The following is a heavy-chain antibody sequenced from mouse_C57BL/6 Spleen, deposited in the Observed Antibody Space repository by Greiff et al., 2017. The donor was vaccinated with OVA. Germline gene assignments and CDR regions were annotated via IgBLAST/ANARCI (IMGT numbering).Heavy chain of an antibody. V-gene: IGHV1-50*01. CDR1: GYTFTSYW. D-gene: IGHD1-1*01. CDR2: IDPSDSYT. Sequence: QVQLQQPGAELVKPGASVKLSCKASGYTFTSYWMQWVKQRPGQGLEWIGEIDPSDSYTNYNQKFKGKATLTVDTSSSTAYMQLSSLTSEDSAVYYCARNGGYGSRAMDYWGQGTSVTVSS. J-gene: IGHJ4*01. CDR3: ARNGGYGSRAMDY.